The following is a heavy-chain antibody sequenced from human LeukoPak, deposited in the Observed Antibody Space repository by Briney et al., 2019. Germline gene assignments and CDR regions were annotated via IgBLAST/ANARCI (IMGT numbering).Heavy chain of an antibody. D-gene: IGHD2-21*01. J-gene: IGHJ3*02. CDR1: RFTFSDYS. Sequence: GGSLRLSXAASRFTFSDYSMNWVRQAPGKGLEWVSSIGSSSTSIYYADSVKGRFTISRDNAKNSLYLHMNSLRAEDTAVYYCAREHTEAFDIWGQGTMVTVSS. CDR2: IGSSSTSI. CDR3: AREHTEAFDI. V-gene: IGHV3-21*01.